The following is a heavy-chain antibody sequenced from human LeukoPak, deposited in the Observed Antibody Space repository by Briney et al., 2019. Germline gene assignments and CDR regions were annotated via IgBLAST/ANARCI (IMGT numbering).Heavy chain of an antibody. Sequence: GGSPRLSCAASGFTFSSYEMNWVRQAPGKGLEWVSYISSSGSTIYYADSVKGRFTISRDNAKNSLYLQMNSLRAEDTAVYYCARSRPYYYYGMDVWGQGTRSPSP. J-gene: IGHJ6*02. CDR2: ISSSGSTI. V-gene: IGHV3-48*03. CDR1: GFTFSSYE. CDR3: ARSRPYYYYGMDV.